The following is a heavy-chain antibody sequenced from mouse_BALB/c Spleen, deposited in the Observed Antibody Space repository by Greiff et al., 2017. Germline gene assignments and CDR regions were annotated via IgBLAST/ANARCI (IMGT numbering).Heavy chain of an antibody. Sequence: ESGPGLVKPSQSLSLTCTVTGYSITSDYAWNWIRQFPGNKLEWMGYISYSGSTSYNPSLKSLISITRDTSKNQFFLQLNSVTTEDTATYYCADGYDVAWFAYWGQGTLVTVSA. J-gene: IGHJ3*01. CDR1: GYSITSDYA. CDR2: ISYSGST. D-gene: IGHD2-2*01. CDR3: ADGYDVAWFAY. V-gene: IGHV3-2*02.